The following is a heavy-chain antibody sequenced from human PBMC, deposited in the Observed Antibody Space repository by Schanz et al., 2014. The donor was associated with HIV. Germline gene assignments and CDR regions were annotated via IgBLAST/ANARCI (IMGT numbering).Heavy chain of an antibody. Sequence: QLQLQESGSGLVKPSQTLSLTCGVSGGAISSGGYSWSWIRQPPGKGLEWIGEINHSGSTNYNPSHKSRVPISVATSKNQFSLKLSSVTAADTAVYYCARGIRRDCSSPSCNTGWFDPWGQGTLVTVSS. V-gene: IGHV4-30-2*01. CDR3: ARGIRRDCSSPSCNTGWFDP. J-gene: IGHJ5*02. CDR2: INHSGST. D-gene: IGHD2-2*02. CDR1: GGAISSGGYS.